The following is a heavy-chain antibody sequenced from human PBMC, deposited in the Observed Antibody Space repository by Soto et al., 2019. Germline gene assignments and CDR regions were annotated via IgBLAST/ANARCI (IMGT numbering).Heavy chain of an antibody. D-gene: IGHD6-13*01. Sequence: EVQLVESGGGLVKPGGSLRLSCAASGFTFSSYRMNWVRQAPGKGLEWVSSISSSSSYIYYADSVKGRFTISRDNAKNSLYLQVKSLRAEDTAVYYCAREGIAAALDYWGQGTLVTVSS. CDR1: GFTFSSYR. CDR2: ISSSSSYI. V-gene: IGHV3-21*01. CDR3: AREGIAAALDY. J-gene: IGHJ4*02.